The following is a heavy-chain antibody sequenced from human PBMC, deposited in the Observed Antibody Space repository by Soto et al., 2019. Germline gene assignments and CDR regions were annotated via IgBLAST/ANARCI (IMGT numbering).Heavy chain of an antibody. D-gene: IGHD3-22*01. V-gene: IGHV4-30-2*01. CDR3: ARLGGYYQSLDS. J-gene: IGHJ4*02. Sequence: SETLSLTCAVSGGSISSGGYSWSWIRQPPGKGLEWIGYIYHSGTTTYNPSLKSRVSISIDTSKSEVSLKLTSVTAADTAVYYCARLGGYYQSLDSWGQGTVVTVSS. CDR2: IYHSGTT. CDR1: GGSISSGGYS.